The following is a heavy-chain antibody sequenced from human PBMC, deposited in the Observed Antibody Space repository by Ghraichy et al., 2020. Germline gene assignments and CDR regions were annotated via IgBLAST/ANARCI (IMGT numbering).Heavy chain of an antibody. V-gene: IGHV4-59*01. CDR2: ISYTGRT. CDR1: GGSISGYY. D-gene: IGHD4-17*01. Sequence: SETLSLTCTVSGGSISGYYWSWIRQPPGKGLEWIGYISYTGRTNYNPSLKSRVTISVDTSKNHFSLRLSSVTAADTAVYYCARALYGDYLSHFDYWGQGTLVTVSS. CDR3: ARALYGDYLSHFDY. J-gene: IGHJ4*02.